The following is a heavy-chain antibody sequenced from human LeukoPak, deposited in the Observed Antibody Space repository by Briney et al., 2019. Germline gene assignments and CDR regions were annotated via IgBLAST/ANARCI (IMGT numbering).Heavy chain of an antibody. V-gene: IGHV3-21*01. Sequence: PGGSLRLSCAASGFTFSSYSMNWVRQAPGKGLEWVSSISSSSSYIYYADSVKGRFTISRDHAKNSLYLQMNSLRAEDTAVYYCARDDYVWGSYRPFDYWGQGTLVTVSS. CDR1: GFTFSSYS. CDR2: ISSSSSYI. J-gene: IGHJ4*02. CDR3: ARDDYVWGSYRPFDY. D-gene: IGHD3-16*02.